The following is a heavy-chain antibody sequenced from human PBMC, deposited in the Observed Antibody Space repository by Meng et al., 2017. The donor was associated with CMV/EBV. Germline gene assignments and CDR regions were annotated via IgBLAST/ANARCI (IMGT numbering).Heavy chain of an antibody. D-gene: IGHD3-16*01. J-gene: IGHJ4*02. V-gene: IGHV3-74*01. CDR1: GFTFSSYW. CDR2: INSDGRST. Sequence: ALRRSCAASGFTFSSYWMHWVRQAPGKGLVWVSRINSDGRSTRYADSVKGRFTISRDNAKNTLYLQMNSLRAEDTAVYYCAREVLGYWGQGTLVTVSS. CDR3: AREVLGY.